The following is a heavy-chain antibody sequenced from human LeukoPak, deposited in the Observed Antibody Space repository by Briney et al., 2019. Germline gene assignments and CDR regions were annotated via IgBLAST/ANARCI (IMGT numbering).Heavy chain of an antibody. D-gene: IGHD2-2*03. CDR2: INTDGNST. V-gene: IGHV3-74*01. CDR1: GFTFSSYW. J-gene: IGHJ3*02. CDR3: VRDGFAFDI. Sequence: GGSLRLSCAASGFTFSSYWMHWVRQAPGKGLVWVSRINTDGNSTSYADSVRGRLTISRDNAKNTLYLQMNSLRAEDTAVYYCVRDGFAFDIWGQGTMVTVSS.